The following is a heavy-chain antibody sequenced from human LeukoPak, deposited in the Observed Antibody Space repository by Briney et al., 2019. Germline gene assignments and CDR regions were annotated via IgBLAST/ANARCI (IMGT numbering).Heavy chain of an antibody. CDR1: GYTFSNYG. CDR3: ARDNDKVVDH. D-gene: IGHD1-1*01. Sequence: ASVKVSCKTSGYTFSNYGISWVRQAPGQGLEWMGWITAYNGNRLYAQRFQGRITLTTDTSTSTSYMELRSLEYDDTAIYYCARDNDKVVDHWGQGTLVTVSS. J-gene: IGHJ4*01. V-gene: IGHV1-18*01. CDR2: ITAYNGNR.